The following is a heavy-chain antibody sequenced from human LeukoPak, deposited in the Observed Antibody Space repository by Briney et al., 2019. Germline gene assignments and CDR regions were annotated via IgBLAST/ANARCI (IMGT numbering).Heavy chain of an antibody. D-gene: IGHD3-22*01. Sequence: PSETLSLTCTVSGGSISSSSYYWGWIRQPPGKGLECIGSIYYSGSTYYNPSLKSRVTISVDTSKNQFSLKLSSVTAAGTAVYYCARPGYHYDSSGYYYTQHWDQGTLVTVSS. CDR3: ARPGYHYDSSGYYYTQH. V-gene: IGHV4-39*01. CDR2: IYYSGST. J-gene: IGHJ1*01. CDR1: GGSISSSSYY.